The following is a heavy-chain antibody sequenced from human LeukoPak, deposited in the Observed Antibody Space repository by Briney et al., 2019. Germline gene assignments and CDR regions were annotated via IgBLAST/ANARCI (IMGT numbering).Heavy chain of an antibody. CDR2: ISGSGGST. D-gene: IGHD3-22*01. J-gene: IGHJ4*02. Sequence: GGSLRLSCAASGFTFSSYAMSWVRQAPGKGLEWVSAISGSGGSTYYADSVKGRFTISRDNSNNTLYLQMNSLRAEDTAVYYCAKADSSGYYPLDYWGQGTLVTVSS. CDR3: AKADSSGYYPLDY. V-gene: IGHV3-23*01. CDR1: GFTFSSYA.